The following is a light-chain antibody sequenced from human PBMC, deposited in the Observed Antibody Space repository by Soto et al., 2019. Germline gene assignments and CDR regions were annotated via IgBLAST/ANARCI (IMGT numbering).Light chain of an antibody. CDR1: SSTIGSNT. CDR3: AAWDDSLNGR. V-gene: IGLV1-44*01. J-gene: IGLJ2*01. Sequence: QSVLTQPPSASGTPGQRVTISCSGSSSTIGSNTVNWYQQLPGTAPKLLIYSNNQRPSGVPDRFSCSKSGTSASLAISGLQSEDEADYYCAAWDDSLNGRFGGGTKVTVL. CDR2: SNN.